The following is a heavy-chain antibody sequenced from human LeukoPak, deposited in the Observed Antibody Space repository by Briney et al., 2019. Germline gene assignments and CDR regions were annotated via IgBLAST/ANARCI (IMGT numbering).Heavy chain of an antibody. CDR2: ISGSGGST. CDR1: GFTFSSYA. V-gene: IGHV3-23*01. CDR3: AKDFWSGYQVA. J-gene: IGHJ4*02. Sequence: PGGSLRLSCAASGFTFSSYAMSWVRQAPEKGLEWVSAISGSGGSTYYADSVKGRFTISRDNSKNTLYLQMNSLRAEDTAVFYCAKDFWSGYQVAWGQGTLVTVSS. D-gene: IGHD3-3*01.